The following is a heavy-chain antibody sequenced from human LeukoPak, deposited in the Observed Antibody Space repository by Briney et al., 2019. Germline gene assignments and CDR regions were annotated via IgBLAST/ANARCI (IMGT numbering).Heavy chain of an antibody. Sequence: GGSLRLSCAASGFTFSSYSMNWVRQTPGKGLEWVSSISSSSTYIYYADSVKGRFTISRDNAKNSLYLQMNSLRAEDTAVYYCAKLSCSSTSCLYNWFDPWGQGTLVTVSS. J-gene: IGHJ5*02. CDR3: AKLSCSSTSCLYNWFDP. CDR2: ISSSSTYI. CDR1: GFTFSSYS. V-gene: IGHV3-21*04. D-gene: IGHD2-2*01.